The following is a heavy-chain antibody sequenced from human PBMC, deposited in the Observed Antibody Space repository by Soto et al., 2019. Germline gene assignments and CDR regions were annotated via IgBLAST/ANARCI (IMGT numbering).Heavy chain of an antibody. J-gene: IGHJ3*02. CDR3: ARETPAHAFDI. CDR1: GYTLTELS. V-gene: IGHV1-24*01. Sequence: ASVKVSCKVSGYTLTELSMHWVRQAPGKGLEWMGGFDPEDGETIYAQKFQGRVTMTRDTSTSTVYMELSSLRSEDTAVYYCARETPAHAFDIWGQGTMVTVSS. CDR2: FDPEDGET.